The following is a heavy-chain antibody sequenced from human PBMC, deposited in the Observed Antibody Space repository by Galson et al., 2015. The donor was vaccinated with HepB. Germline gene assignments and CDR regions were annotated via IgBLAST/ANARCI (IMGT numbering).Heavy chain of an antibody. V-gene: IGHV1-46*03. D-gene: IGHD6-19*01. J-gene: IGHJ4*02. CDR1: GYTFTSYY. CDR3: ARGRVPQYSSGWYYFDY. CDR2: INPSGGST. Sequence: SVKVSCKASGYTFTSYYMHWVRQAPGQGLEWMGIINPSGGSTSYAQKFQGRVTMTRDTSTSTVYMELSSLRSEDTAVYYCARGRVPQYSSGWYYFDYWGQGTLVTVSS.